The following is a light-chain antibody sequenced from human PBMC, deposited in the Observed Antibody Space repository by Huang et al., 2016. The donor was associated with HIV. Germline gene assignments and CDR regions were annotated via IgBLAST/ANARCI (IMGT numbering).Light chain of an antibody. J-gene: IGKJ4*01. Sequence: EIVLTQSPATLSLSPGERATLSCRASQSVSRYLAWYQQKPGQAPRLLIYNAGDRATGIPARFSGSGSGTDFTLTISSLGPEDFAVYYCQQRSNWPPPTFGGGTKVGI. CDR2: NAG. V-gene: IGKV3-11*01. CDR3: QQRSNWPPPT. CDR1: QSVSRY.